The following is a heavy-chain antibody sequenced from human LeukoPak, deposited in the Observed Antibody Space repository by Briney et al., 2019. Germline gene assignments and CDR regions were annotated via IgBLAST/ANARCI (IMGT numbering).Heavy chain of an antibody. Sequence: SVKVSCKASGGTFSSYAISWVRQAPGQGLEWMGRIIPILGIANYAQKFQGRVTITADKSTSTAYMELSSLRSEDTAVYYCASLVAGTYYYYYGMDAWGQGTTVTVSS. D-gene: IGHD6-19*01. CDR3: ASLVAGTYYYYYGMDA. V-gene: IGHV1-69*04. CDR1: GGTFSSYA. CDR2: IIPILGIA. J-gene: IGHJ6*02.